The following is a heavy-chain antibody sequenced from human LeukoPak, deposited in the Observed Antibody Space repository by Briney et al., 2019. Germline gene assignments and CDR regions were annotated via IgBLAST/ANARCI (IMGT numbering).Heavy chain of an antibody. V-gene: IGHV1-18*01. CDR3: ARDREPYYYDSSAILGGDY. CDR2: ISAYNGNT. CDR1: GGTFSSYA. Sequence: GASVKVSCKASGGTFSSYAISWVRQAPGQGLEWMGWISAYNGNTNYAQKLQGRVTMTTDTSTSTAYMELRSLRSDDTAVYYCARDREPYYYDSSAILGGDYWGQGTLVTVSS. D-gene: IGHD3-22*01. J-gene: IGHJ4*02.